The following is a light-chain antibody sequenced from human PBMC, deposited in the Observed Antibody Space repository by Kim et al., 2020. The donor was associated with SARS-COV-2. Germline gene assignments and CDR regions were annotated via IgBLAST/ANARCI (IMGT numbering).Light chain of an antibody. CDR1: QSVSSY. CDR2: DAA. Sequence: LSPGERATRSCRASQSVSSYLAWYQQNPGQAPRLLIYDAANRATGIPARFSGSGSGTDFTLTISSLEPEDFAVYYCQQRSNWPPYTFGQGTKLEI. V-gene: IGKV3-11*01. CDR3: QQRSNWPPYT. J-gene: IGKJ2*01.